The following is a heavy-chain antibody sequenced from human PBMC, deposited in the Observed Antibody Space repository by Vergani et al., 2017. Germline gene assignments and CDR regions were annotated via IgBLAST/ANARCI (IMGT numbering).Heavy chain of an antibody. D-gene: IGHD4-17*01. Sequence: QLQLEESGPGLVKPSETLSLTCSVSGGSISSSSYYWGWIRQPPGKGLEWIGSMYYSGNTYYNPSLKSRVTISVDTSKNQFSLKLSSVTAAATAVYYCARDGNGDYGNWYFNRWGGGTLVTVSS. CDR3: ARDGNGDYGNWYFNR. CDR2: MYYSGNT. CDR1: GGSISSSSYY. V-gene: IGHV4-39*07. J-gene: IGHJ2*01.